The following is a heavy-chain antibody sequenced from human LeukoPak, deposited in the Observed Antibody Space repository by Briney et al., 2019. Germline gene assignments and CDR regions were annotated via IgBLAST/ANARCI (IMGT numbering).Heavy chain of an antibody. V-gene: IGHV3-15*01. D-gene: IGHD3-3*01. J-gene: IGHJ3*02. CDR3: TTVYYDFWSGYSGAFDI. CDR1: GFTFSNAW. CDR2: IKSKTDGGTT. Sequence: KSGGSLRLSCAASGFTFSNAWMSWVRQAPGKGLEWVGRIKSKTDGGTTDYAAPVKGRFTISRDDSKNTLYLQMNSLKTEDTAVYYCTTVYYDFWSGYSGAFDIWGQGTMVTVSS.